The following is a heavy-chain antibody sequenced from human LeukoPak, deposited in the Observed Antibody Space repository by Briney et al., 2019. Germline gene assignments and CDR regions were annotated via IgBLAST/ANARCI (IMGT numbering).Heavy chain of an antibody. V-gene: IGHV3-74*01. CDR2: IKSDGST. D-gene: IGHD3-22*01. Sequence: PGGSLRLSCAASGCTFSTYWMHWVRQAPGKGLVWVSRIKSDGSTNYADSVTGRFTISRDNAKNTVSLQMNSLRPEDTGVYYCARAPSEIGGYYPEYFRHWGQGTLVTVSS. CDR3: ARAPSEIGGYYPEYFRH. J-gene: IGHJ1*01. CDR1: GCTFSTYW.